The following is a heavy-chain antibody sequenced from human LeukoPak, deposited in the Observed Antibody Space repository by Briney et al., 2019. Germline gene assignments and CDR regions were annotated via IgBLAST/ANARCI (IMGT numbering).Heavy chain of an antibody. D-gene: IGHD3-10*01. V-gene: IGHV3-23*01. CDR3: ATYGSGSYYRKAFDY. J-gene: IGHJ4*02. CDR2: ITISGATT. Sequence: GGSLRLSCAASGFNFSSYAMSWVRQAPGKGLEWVSSITISGATTYYADSVKGRLTISRDNSKTTLYLQMNSLRAEDTAVYYCATYGSGSYYRKAFDYWGQGTLVTVSS. CDR1: GFNFSSYA.